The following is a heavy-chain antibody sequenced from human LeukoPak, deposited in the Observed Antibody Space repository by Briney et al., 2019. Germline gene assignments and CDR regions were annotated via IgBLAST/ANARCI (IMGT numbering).Heavy chain of an antibody. J-gene: IGHJ4*02. Sequence: ASVKVSCTASGYTFTTYEIHWVRQAPGQGLEWMGFMNSNSGNTGYTQKFQGRVTMTRNTSINTAYMELSSLRSEDTAVYYCSRDLPLTYYDFWSGHPGFDYWGQGTLVTVSS. D-gene: IGHD3-3*01. CDR3: SRDLPLTYYDFWSGHPGFDY. CDR2: MNSNSGNT. V-gene: IGHV1-8*02. CDR1: GYTFTTYE.